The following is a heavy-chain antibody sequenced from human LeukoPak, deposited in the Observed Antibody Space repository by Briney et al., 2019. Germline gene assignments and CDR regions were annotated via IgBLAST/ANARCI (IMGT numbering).Heavy chain of an antibody. CDR3: ARGSFGAFDI. CDR2: ISSSSSYI. Sequence: GGSLRLSCAASGFTFSSYSMNWVRQAPGKGLEWVSSISSSSSYIYYADSVKGRFTISRDNAKNSLFLRMNSLRAEDTAVYYCARGSFGAFDIWGQGTMVTVSS. D-gene: IGHD3-3*01. CDR1: GFTFSSYS. J-gene: IGHJ3*02. V-gene: IGHV3-21*01.